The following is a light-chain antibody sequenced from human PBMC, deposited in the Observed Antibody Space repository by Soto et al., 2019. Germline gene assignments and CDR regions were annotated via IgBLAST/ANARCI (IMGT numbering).Light chain of an antibody. Sequence: DVHMTEAPSSLSASILYRVTITCLAIQSISGCLNWYRQKPGKAPKLLMYAASTLESGVPARFSGSGSGTDFTLTISSLQPEDSATYYCQQCYATPLPFGGGTKVDIK. CDR1: QSISGC. CDR3: QQCYATPLP. J-gene: IGKJ4*01. V-gene: IGKV1-39*01. CDR2: AAS.